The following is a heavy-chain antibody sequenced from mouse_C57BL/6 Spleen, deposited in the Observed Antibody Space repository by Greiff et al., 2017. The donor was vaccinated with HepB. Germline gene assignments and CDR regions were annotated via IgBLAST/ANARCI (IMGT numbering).Heavy chain of an antibody. J-gene: IGHJ4*01. CDR3: ARGDTRDYYAMDY. Sequence: QVHVKQPGAELVRPGSSVKLSCKASGYTFTSYWMDWVKQRPGQGLEWIGNIYPSDSETHYNQKFKDKATLTVDKSSSTAYMQLSSLTSEDSAVYYCARGDTRDYYAMDYWGQGTSVTVSS. CDR2: IYPSDSET. CDR1: GYTFTSYW. D-gene: IGHD5-1-1*01. V-gene: IGHV1-61*01.